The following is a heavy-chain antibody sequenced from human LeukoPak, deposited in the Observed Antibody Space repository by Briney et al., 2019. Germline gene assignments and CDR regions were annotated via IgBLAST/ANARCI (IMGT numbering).Heavy chain of an antibody. CDR2: IKQDGSEK. V-gene: IGHV3-7*01. CDR3: ASGRQLGY. J-gene: IGHJ4*02. D-gene: IGHD3-16*01. Sequence: GGSLRLSCAASGFTFSSYEMNWVRQAPGKGLEWVANIKQDGSEKYYVDSVKGRFTISRDNAKNSLYLQMNSLRAEDTALYYCASGRQLGYWGQGTLVTVSS. CDR1: GFTFSSYE.